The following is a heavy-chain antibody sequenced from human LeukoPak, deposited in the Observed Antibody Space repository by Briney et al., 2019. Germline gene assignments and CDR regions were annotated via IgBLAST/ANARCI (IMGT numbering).Heavy chain of an antibody. V-gene: IGHV1-8*03. J-gene: IGHJ5*02. CDR1: GYTFTGYD. Sequence: ASVKVSCEASGYTFTGYDINWVRQATGQGLEWMGWMNPNSGNTGYAQKFQGRVTTTRNTSISTAYMELSSLRSEDTAVYYCARRPRFGRGYYRTHWFDPWGQGTLVTVSS. CDR2: MNPNSGNT. D-gene: IGHD3-22*01. CDR3: ARRPRFGRGYYRTHWFDP.